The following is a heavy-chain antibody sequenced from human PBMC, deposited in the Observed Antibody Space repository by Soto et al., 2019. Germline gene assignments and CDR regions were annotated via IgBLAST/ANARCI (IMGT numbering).Heavy chain of an antibody. Sequence: PSETLSLTCTVSGGSVSSDEYYWSWIRQPPGKGLEWIGYIHYSGSTYYSPSLKSRVNISVDTSKNQFSMKLTSVTAADTAVYYCAGFKHYYDSSGYSLLDPWGQGTQVTVSS. CDR3: AGFKHYYDSSGYSLLDP. V-gene: IGHV4-30-4*01. CDR1: GGSVSSDEYY. J-gene: IGHJ5*02. D-gene: IGHD3-22*01. CDR2: IHYSGST.